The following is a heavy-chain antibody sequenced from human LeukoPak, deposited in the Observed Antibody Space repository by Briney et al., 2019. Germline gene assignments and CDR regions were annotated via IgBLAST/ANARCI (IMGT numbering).Heavy chain of an antibody. J-gene: IGHJ4*02. D-gene: IGHD3-9*01. CDR2: ISGSGGST. CDR1: GFTFSSYS. CDR3: AKVQYYDILMDFDY. V-gene: IGHV3-23*01. Sequence: GGSLRLSCAASGFTFSSYSMSWVRQAPGKGLEWVSAISGSGGSTYYADSVKGRFTISRDNSKNTLYLQMNSLRAEDTAVYYCAKVQYYDILMDFDYWGQGTLVTVSS.